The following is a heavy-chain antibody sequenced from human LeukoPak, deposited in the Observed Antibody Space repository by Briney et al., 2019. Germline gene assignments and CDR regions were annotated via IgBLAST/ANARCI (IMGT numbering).Heavy chain of an antibody. CDR2: IGSGGSTI. CDR3: ARDPSTSSSHFHMDV. Sequence: GGSLRLSCAASGFSFSDYYMSWIRQAPGKGLEWVAYIGSGGSTIFYADSVKGRFTISRDNAKNSLCLQMNSLRAEDTAIYYCARDPSTSSSHFHMDVWGKGTTVTVSS. D-gene: IGHD6-6*01. J-gene: IGHJ6*03. V-gene: IGHV3-11*04. CDR1: GFSFSDYY.